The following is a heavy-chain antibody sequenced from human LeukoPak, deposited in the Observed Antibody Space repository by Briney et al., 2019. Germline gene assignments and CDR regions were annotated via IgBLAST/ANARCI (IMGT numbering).Heavy chain of an antibody. CDR1: GYTFTGYY. D-gene: IGHD6-19*01. CDR2: INPNSGGT. J-gene: IGHJ5*02. V-gene: IGHV1-2*02. CDR3: ARVGVWPVAGWFDP. Sequence: ASVKDSCKASGYTFTGYYMHWVRPAPGQGLEWMGWINPNSGGTNYAQKFQGRVTMTRDTSISTAYMELSRLRSDDTAVYYCARVGVWPVAGWFDPWGQGTLVTVSS.